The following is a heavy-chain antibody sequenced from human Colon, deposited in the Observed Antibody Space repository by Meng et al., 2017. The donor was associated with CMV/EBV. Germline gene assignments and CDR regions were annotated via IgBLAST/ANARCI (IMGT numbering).Heavy chain of an antibody. CDR1: GYTFTSYG. CDR2: ISGSTGYT. CDR3: ARGRPNWSGVLDY. Sequence: QVQLVRSGPEVKEPGASVLVSCRSSGYTFTSYGINWVRQAPGQGLEWMGWISGSTGYTNRAQKFQGRVTMTTDTSTSTAYLALTSLTSNDTAVYYCARGRPNWSGVLDYWGQGTLVTVSS. J-gene: IGHJ4*02. V-gene: IGHV1-18*01. D-gene: IGHD1-1*01.